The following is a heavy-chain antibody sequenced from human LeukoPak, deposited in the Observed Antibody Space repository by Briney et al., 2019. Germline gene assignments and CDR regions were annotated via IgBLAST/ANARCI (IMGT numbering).Heavy chain of an antibody. V-gene: IGHV3-9*01. Sequence: PGGSLRLSCAASGFTFDDYAMHWVRQAPGKGLEWVSGINWNSGSIGYADSVKGRFTISRDNAKNSLYLQMNSLRAEDTALYYCAKADYDFWSGDSNWFDPWGQGTLVTVSS. CDR3: AKADYDFWSGDSNWFDP. CDR2: INWNSGSI. D-gene: IGHD3-3*01. J-gene: IGHJ5*02. CDR1: GFTFDDYA.